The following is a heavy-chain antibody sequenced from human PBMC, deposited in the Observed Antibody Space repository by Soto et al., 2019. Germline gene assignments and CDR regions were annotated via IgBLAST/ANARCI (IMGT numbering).Heavy chain of an antibody. J-gene: IGHJ4*02. Sequence: HPGWSLRLSCAASGFTFKSYAMNWVRQAPGKGLEWVASTPGSGGSSYYADSVKGRFTISRDNSKNTLYLDLNSLKAEDTAMYYCARGGSTGWFYFDFWGQGTQVTVSS. CDR3: ARGGSTGWFYFDF. CDR1: GFTFKSYA. CDR2: TPGSGGSS. D-gene: IGHD6-19*01. V-gene: IGHV3-23*01.